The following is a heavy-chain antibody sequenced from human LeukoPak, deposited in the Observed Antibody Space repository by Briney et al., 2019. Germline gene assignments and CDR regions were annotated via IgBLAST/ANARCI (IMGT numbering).Heavy chain of an antibody. D-gene: IGHD3-10*01. CDR2: IYSGGST. J-gene: IGHJ4*02. V-gene: IGHV3-53*01. Sequence: GGSLRLSCAASGFTVSSNYMSWVRQAPGKGLEWVSVIYSGGSTYYADSVKGRFTISRDNSKNTLYLQMNSLRAEDTAVYYCAKGRLWFGEFVDYWGQGTLVTVSS. CDR1: GFTVSSNY. CDR3: AKGRLWFGEFVDY.